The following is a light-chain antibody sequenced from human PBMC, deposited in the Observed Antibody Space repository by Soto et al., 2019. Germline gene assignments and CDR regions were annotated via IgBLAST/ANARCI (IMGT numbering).Light chain of an antibody. Sequence: EVVQRQSTANLYVSHGQGATLSCRPNEEIGDTLAWYQHKPDQTPKLLIYDTSTRATGVPTRFSGSRSGAEFTLTINSLQSEDFAVYYCQPYNTWPLTFGGGSKV. CDR1: EEIGDT. J-gene: IGKJ4*01. CDR2: DTS. V-gene: IGKV3-15*01. CDR3: QPYNTWPLT.